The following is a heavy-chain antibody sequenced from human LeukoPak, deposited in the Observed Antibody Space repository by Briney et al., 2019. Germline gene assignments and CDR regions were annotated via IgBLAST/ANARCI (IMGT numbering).Heavy chain of an antibody. CDR1: GGTFSSYA. V-gene: IGHV1-69*06. CDR2: IIPIFGTA. Sequence: SVKVSCKASGGTFSSYAISWVRQAPGQGLEWMGGIIPIFGTANYAQKFQGRVTITADKSTSTAYMELSSLRSEDTAVYYCAKEGYSRGYYSYYYMDVWGKGTTVTVSS. D-gene: IGHD6-13*01. J-gene: IGHJ6*03. CDR3: AKEGYSRGYYSYYYMDV.